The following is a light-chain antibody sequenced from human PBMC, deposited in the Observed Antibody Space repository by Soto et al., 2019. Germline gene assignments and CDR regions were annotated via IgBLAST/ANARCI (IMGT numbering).Light chain of an antibody. CDR3: HVYGDSSPT. J-gene: IGKJ1*01. V-gene: IGKV3-20*01. CDR1: QTISNCY. CDR2: GAS. Sequence: EIVLTQSPGTLSLSPGERATLSCRASQTISNCYSAWYQQKPGQAPRLLIYGASTRATGIPERFSGSGSGTDFTLTISRLEPFDFAVYYCHVYGDSSPTFGQGTKVEIK.